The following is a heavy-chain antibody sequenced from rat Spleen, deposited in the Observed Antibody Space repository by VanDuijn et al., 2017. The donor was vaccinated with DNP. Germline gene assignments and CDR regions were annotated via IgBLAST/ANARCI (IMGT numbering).Heavy chain of an antibody. V-gene: IGHV2-41*01. CDR2: MWNIGDT. Sequence: QVQLKESGPGLVRPSETLSLTCTVSGFSLTSYNVHWVRQPPGKGLEWMGVMWNIGDTRYNSPLKSRLTISKDTSKSQVFLKMNSLQTADTATYYCARGATEGIVGNSWGQGVMVTVSS. D-gene: IGHD1-11*01. CDR1: GFSLTSYN. J-gene: IGHJ2*01. CDR3: ARGATEGIVGNS.